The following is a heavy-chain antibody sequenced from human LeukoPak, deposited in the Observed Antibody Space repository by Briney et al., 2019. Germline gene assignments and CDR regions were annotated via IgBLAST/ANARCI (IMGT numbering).Heavy chain of an antibody. CDR2: IIPISATA. Sequence: SVKVSCKAAGATFSSYAISWVRQAPGQGLEWMGGIIPISATANYAPKSEGRVTITSDESTSTAYMELSSLGSEDTAVYYCARDRDYYDSSNYYYASDSWGQGTLVSVSS. CDR1: GATFSSYA. D-gene: IGHD3-22*01. V-gene: IGHV1-69*13. CDR3: ARDRDYYDSSNYYYASDS. J-gene: IGHJ4*02.